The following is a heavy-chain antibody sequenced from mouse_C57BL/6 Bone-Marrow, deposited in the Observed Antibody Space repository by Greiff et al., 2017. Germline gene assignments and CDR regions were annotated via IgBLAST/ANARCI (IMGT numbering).Heavy chain of an antibody. CDR3: ARETTVAPYDAMDY. V-gene: IGHV1-69*01. Sequence: VQLQQPGAELVMPGASVKLSCKASGYTFTSYWMHWVKQRPGQGLEWIGEIDPSDSYTNYTQKFKGKSTLTVDKSSNTAYMQISSLTSEDSAVYYCARETTVAPYDAMDYWGQGTSVTVSS. CDR1: GYTFTSYW. D-gene: IGHD1-1*01. J-gene: IGHJ4*01. CDR2: IDPSDSYT.